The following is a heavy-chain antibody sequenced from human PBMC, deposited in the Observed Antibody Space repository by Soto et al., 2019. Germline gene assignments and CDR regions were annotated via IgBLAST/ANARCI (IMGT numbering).Heavy chain of an antibody. D-gene: IGHD2-8*01. V-gene: IGHV3-74*01. Sequence: GGSLRLSCASSGLIFSNYKMHWVRQAPGKGLVWVSRINTDGSITDYADSVKGRFTVSRDNAKNTMYLQMNSLTADDTAVYYCARDTNGLHYWGQGTLVTVSS. J-gene: IGHJ4*02. CDR1: GLIFSNYK. CDR3: ARDTNGLHY. CDR2: INTDGSIT.